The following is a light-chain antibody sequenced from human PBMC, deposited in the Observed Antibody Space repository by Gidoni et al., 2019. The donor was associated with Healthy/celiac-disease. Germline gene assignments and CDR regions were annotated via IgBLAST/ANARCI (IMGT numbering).Light chain of an antibody. Sequence: QSVLTQPPSASGTPGPRVTISCSGSSSNIGSNTVNWYQQLPGTAPKLHIYSNNQRPSGVPDRFSGSKSDTSASLAISGLQSEDEADYYCAAWDDSLNGVVFGGGTKLTVL. CDR1: SSNIGSNT. J-gene: IGLJ2*01. CDR2: SNN. CDR3: AAWDDSLNGVV. V-gene: IGLV1-44*01.